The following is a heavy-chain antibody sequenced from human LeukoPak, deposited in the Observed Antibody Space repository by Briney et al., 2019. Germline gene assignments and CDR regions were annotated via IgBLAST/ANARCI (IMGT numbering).Heavy chain of an antibody. V-gene: IGHV4-39*01. Sequence: NPSETLSLTCTVSGGSISSSSYYWGWIRLPPGKGLEWIGSIYYSGNTYYNPSLKSRVTISVDTSKNQFSLKLSSVTAADTAVYYCATNLPGYSYGYWVAWGQGTLVTVSS. CDR1: GGSISSSSYY. D-gene: IGHD5-18*01. J-gene: IGHJ5*02. CDR3: ATNLPGYSYGYWVA. CDR2: IYYSGNT.